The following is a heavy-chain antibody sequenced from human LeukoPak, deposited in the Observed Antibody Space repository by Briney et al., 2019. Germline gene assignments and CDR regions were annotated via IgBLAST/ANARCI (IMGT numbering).Heavy chain of an antibody. V-gene: IGHV3-30*02. CDR3: ARERPQGAALGY. CDR2: IRYDGSNK. J-gene: IGHJ4*02. Sequence: GGSLRLSCAASGFTFSSYGMHWVRQAPGKGLEWVAFIRYDGSNKYYADSVKGRFTISRDNSKNTLYLQMNSLRAEDTAVYYCARERPQGAALGYWGQGTLVTVSS. D-gene: IGHD2-15*01. CDR1: GFTFSSYG.